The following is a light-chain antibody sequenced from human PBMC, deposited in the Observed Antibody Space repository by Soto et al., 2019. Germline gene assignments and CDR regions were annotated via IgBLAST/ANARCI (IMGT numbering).Light chain of an antibody. CDR1: QGVSNW. Sequence: DIQLTQSPSSVSASVGDRITITCRASQGVSNWLAWYQQKPGRAPNLLIYATSSLHSGVPSRFSGSGSGTDFTPTITSLQAEHSANYYCQQARSFPLTFGPGTKVDIK. CDR2: ATS. J-gene: IGKJ3*01. CDR3: QQARSFPLT. V-gene: IGKV1-12*01.